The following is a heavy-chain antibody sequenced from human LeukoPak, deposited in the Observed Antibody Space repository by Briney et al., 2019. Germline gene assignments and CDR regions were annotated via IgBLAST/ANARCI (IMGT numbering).Heavy chain of an antibody. J-gene: IGHJ3*02. Sequence: SETLSLTCTVSGGSISSSSYYWGWIRQPPGKGLEWIGSIYYSGSTYYNPSLKSRVTISVDTSKNQFSLKLSSVTAADTAVYYRARGPSEDGYNRDDAFDIWGQGTMVTVSS. D-gene: IGHD5-24*01. CDR1: GGSISSSSYY. CDR2: IYYSGST. CDR3: ARGPSEDGYNRDDAFDI. V-gene: IGHV4-39*01.